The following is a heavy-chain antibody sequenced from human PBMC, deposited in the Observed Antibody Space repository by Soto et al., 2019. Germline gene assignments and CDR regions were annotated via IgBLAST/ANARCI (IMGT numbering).Heavy chain of an antibody. D-gene: IGHD2-21*01. V-gene: IGHV3-23*01. CDR3: ATYSSDYYGMDV. J-gene: IGHJ6*02. Sequence: GGSLRLSCAASGFTFSSYAMSWVRQAPGKGLEWVSAISGSGGSKYYADSVKGRFTISRDNSKNTLYLQMNSRRAEDTAVYYCATYSSDYYGMDVWGQGTTVTVSS. CDR2: ISGSGGSK. CDR1: GFTFSSYA.